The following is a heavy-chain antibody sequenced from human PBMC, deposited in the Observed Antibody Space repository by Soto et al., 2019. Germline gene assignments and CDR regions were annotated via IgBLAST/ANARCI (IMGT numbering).Heavy chain of an antibody. J-gene: IGHJ4*02. V-gene: IGHV4-31*03. D-gene: IGHD3-9*01. CDR2: IYYSGST. CDR3: ARGVIRYFDWLLAEFDY. Sequence: PSGTLDLTCTVSGGSISSGGYYWSWIRQHPGKGLEWIGYIYYSGSTYYNPSLKSRVTISVDTSKNQFSLKLSSVTAADTAVYYCARGVIRYFDWLLAEFDYWGQGTLVTVSS. CDR1: GGSISSGGYY.